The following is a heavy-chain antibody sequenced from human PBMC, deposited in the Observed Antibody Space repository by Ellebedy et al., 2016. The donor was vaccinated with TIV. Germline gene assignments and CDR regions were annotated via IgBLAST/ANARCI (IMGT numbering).Heavy chain of an antibody. D-gene: IGHD3-10*01. CDR1: GGSISSSNYY. Sequence: MPSETLSLTCTVSGGSISSSNYYWGWIRQPPGKGLEWIGSIYYSGSTFYNPSIKSRVTISVDTSKNQFSLKLNSVTAADTAVYYCARDRNMLRGVVAYWGQGTLVTVSS. CDR3: ARDRNMLRGVVAY. CDR2: IYYSGST. J-gene: IGHJ4*02. V-gene: IGHV4-39*07.